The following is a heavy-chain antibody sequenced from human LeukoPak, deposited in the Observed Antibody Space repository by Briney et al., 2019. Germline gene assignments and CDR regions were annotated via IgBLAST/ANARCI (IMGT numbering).Heavy chain of an antibody. CDR3: AREHVLLWFGELLYAFDY. V-gene: IGHV3-30-3*01. CDR2: ISYDGSNK. J-gene: IGHJ4*02. CDR1: GFTFSSYA. Sequence: GGSLRLSCAASGFTFSSYAMSGVRQAPGKGLEWVAVISYDGSNKYYADSVKGRFTISRDNSKNTLYLQMNSLRAEDTAVYYCAREHVLLWFGELLYAFDYWGQGTLVTVSS. D-gene: IGHD3-10*01.